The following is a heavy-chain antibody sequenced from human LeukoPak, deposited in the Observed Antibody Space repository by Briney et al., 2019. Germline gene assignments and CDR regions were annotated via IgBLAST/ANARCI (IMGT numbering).Heavy chain of an antibody. CDR2: INHSGST. J-gene: IGHJ6*03. CDR1: GGSFGGYY. V-gene: IGHV4-34*01. Sequence: PSETLSLTCAVYGGSFGGYYWSWIRQPPGKGLEWIGEINHSGSTNYNPSLKSRVTISVDTSKNQFSLKLSSVTAADTAVYYCARLRSYYYYYYMDVWGKGTTVTVSS. D-gene: IGHD6-13*01. CDR3: ARLRSYYYYYYMDV.